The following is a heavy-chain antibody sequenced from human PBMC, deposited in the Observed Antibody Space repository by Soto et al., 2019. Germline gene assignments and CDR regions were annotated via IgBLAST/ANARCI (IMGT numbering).Heavy chain of an antibody. V-gene: IGHV3-11*01. D-gene: IGHD6-19*01. CDR3: ARWVKQWLDAFDS. J-gene: IGHJ3*02. CDR2: ISSSGSTI. Sequence: GALLRLSYTASELNFSDYYMSWLRQAPGKGLEWVSYISSSGSTIYYADSVKGRFTISRDNAKNSLYLQMNSLRAEDTAVDYCARWVKQWLDAFDSWGQGTMVTV. CDR1: ELNFSDYY.